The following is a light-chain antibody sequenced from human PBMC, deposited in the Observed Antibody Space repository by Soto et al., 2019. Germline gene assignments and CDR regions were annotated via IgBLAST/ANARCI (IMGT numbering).Light chain of an antibody. CDR1: QSINSNY. Sequence: EIVLTQSPGTLSLSPGERATLSCRASQSINSNYLAWYQQKPGQAPRLLMYGASSRATGIPDRFSGSGSGTXXTXXXXRLEXEDFXXXXXQQYGSSPLFGPGTKVDIK. CDR3: QQYGSSPL. J-gene: IGKJ3*01. CDR2: GAS. V-gene: IGKV3-20*01.